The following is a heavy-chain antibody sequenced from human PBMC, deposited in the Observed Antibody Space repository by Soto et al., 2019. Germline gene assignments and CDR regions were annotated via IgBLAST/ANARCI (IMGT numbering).Heavy chain of an antibody. Sequence: SETLATTFPVSRGPIRRSYWSWIRQPPGKGLEWIGYIYYSGSTNYNPSLKSRVTISVDTSKNQFSLKLSSVTAADTAVYYCARGTQGGAFDIWGQGTMVT. V-gene: IGHV4-59*01. CDR1: RGPIRRSY. J-gene: IGHJ3*02. CDR3: ARGTQGGAFDI. CDR2: IYYSGST. D-gene: IGHD3-16*01.